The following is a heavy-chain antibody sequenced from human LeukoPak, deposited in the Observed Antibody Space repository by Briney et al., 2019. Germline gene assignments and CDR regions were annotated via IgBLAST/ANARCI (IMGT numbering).Heavy chain of an antibody. CDR1: GYTFTSYG. D-gene: IGHD6-13*01. CDR3: ARDLALRQQLPHY. J-gene: IGHJ4*02. V-gene: IGHV1-18*01. CDR2: ISAYNGNT. Sequence: GASVKVSCKASGYTFTSYGISWVRQAPGQGLEWMGWISAYNGNTNYAQKFQGRVTITRDTSASTAYMELSSLRSEDTAVYYCARDLALRQQLPHYWGQGTLVTVSS.